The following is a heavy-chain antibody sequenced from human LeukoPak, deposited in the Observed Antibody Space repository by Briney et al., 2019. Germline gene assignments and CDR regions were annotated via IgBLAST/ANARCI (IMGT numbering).Heavy chain of an antibody. Sequence: SETLSLTCTVSGGSISSYYWGWIRQPPGKGLEWIGSIYYSGSTHYNPSLKSRVTISVDTSKNQFSLKLSSVTAADTAVYYCARLRRYYESSGYFPNAFDIWGQGTMVTVSS. CDR1: GGSISSYY. CDR2: IYYSGST. CDR3: ARLRRYYESSGYFPNAFDI. D-gene: IGHD3-22*01. V-gene: IGHV4-39*01. J-gene: IGHJ3*02.